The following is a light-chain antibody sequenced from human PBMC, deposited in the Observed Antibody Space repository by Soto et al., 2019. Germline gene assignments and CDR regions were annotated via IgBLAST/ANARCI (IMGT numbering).Light chain of an antibody. V-gene: IGKV1-39*01. CDR2: AAS. CDR3: QQSYRTPIT. Sequence: DMQMTRSPSSLPALVGNGLTIPCRASQSISTFLNWYQQKPGKAPNLLIDAASGLQSGVPSRFSGSGSWTDFTRTSSSLQPEDFATYYCQQSYRTPITFGQGTRLEIK. CDR1: QSISTF. J-gene: IGKJ5*01.